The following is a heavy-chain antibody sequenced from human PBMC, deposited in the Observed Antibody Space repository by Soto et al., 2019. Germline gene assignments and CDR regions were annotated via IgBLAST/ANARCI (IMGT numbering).Heavy chain of an antibody. Sequence: QVQLVQSAAEVKKPGASVKVSCKASGYTFIRYGITWVRQAPGQGLEWKGWISSYNDYTIYAQKLQGRVTMTTDTSTRIVNMELSGLKSDNTAVYYCARAGYYDNSWGKLSHYGLDVWGQGTSVTVS. CDR1: GYTFIRYG. CDR2: ISSYNDYT. V-gene: IGHV1-18*01. J-gene: IGHJ6*02. D-gene: IGHD3-16*01. CDR3: ARAGYYDNSWGKLSHYGLDV.